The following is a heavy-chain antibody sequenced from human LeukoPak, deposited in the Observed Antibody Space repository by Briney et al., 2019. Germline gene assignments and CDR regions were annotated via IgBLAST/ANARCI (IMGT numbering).Heavy chain of an antibody. Sequence: ASVKVSCKASGYTFTSYAMHWVRQAPGQRLEWMGWINAGNGNTKYSQKFQGRVTITADESTSTAYMELSSLRSEDTAVYYCARDSGTQDSGSYSLFAGWGQGTLATVSS. CDR3: ARDSGTQDSGSYSLFAG. CDR2: INAGNGNT. D-gene: IGHD1-26*01. V-gene: IGHV1-3*01. CDR1: GYTFTSYA. J-gene: IGHJ4*02.